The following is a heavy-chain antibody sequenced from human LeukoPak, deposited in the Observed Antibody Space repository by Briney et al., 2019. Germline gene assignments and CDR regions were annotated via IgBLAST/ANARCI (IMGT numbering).Heavy chain of an antibody. CDR3: ARGGNYGDYDGYFDY. CDR2: IYYSGST. J-gene: IGHJ4*02. CDR1: GDSMSRSTYY. D-gene: IGHD4-17*01. V-gene: IGHV4-61*05. Sequence: SETLSLTCSVSGDSMSRSTYYWSWIRQPPGKGLEWIGYIYYSGSTNYNPSLRSRVTISVDTSKNQFSLKLSSVTAAETAVYYCARGGNYGDYDGYFDYWGQGTLVTVSS.